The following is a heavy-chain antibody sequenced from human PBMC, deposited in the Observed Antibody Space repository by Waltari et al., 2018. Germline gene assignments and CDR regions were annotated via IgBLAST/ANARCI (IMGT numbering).Heavy chain of an antibody. V-gene: IGHV4-34*01. D-gene: IGHD6-19*01. CDR3: ARGRVAVAATQDAFDI. J-gene: IGHJ3*02. CDR1: GGSFSGYY. CDR2: INHSGST. Sequence: QVQLQQWGAGLLKPSETLSLTCAVYGGSFSGYYWSWLRQPPGKGLEWIGDINHSGSTHYNPSLKSRVTISVDTSKNQFSLKLSSVTAADTAVYYCARGRVAVAATQDAFDIWGQGTMVTVSS.